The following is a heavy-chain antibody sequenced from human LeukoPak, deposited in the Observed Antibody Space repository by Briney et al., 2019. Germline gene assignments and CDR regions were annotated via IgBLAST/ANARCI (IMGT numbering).Heavy chain of an antibody. CDR3: ARESPSYGSGNYGMDV. J-gene: IGHJ6*04. D-gene: IGHD3-10*01. CDR1: GGSISSGGYY. CDR2: IYYSGST. V-gene: IGHV4-31*03. Sequence: SQTLSLTCTVSGGSISSGGYYWSWIRQHPGKGLEWIGYIYYSGSTYYNPSLKSRVTISVDTSKNQFSLKLSSVTAADTAVYYCARESPSYGSGNYGMDVWGKGTTVTVSS.